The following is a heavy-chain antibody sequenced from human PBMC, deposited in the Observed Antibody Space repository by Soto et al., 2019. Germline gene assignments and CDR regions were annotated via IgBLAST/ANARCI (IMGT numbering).Heavy chain of an antibody. D-gene: IGHD3-16*01. J-gene: IGHJ6*02. CDR2: IYPDDSDT. CDR3: ARLEYLNSYGLGYGMDV. V-gene: IGHV5-51*01. Sequence: GESLKISCKGSGYSFTNYWIGWVRQMPGKGLEWMGIIYPDDSDTRYSPSFQGQVTISADKSISTAYLQWSSLKASDTAMYYCARLEYLNSYGLGYGMDVWGQGTSVTRLL. CDR1: GYSFTNYW.